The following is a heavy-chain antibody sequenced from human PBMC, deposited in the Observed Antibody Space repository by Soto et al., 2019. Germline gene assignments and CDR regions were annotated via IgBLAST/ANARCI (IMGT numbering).Heavy chain of an antibody. V-gene: IGHV4-34*01. J-gene: IGHJ4*02. Sequence: SETLSLTCAVYGGSFSGYYWSWIRQPPGKGLEWIGEINHSGSTNYNPSLKSRVTISVDTSKNQFSLKLSSVTAADTAVYYCARGNSYEGPEDPYSFDYCGQGTLVTVS. CDR1: GGSFSGYY. CDR2: INHSGST. CDR3: ARGNSYEGPEDPYSFDY. D-gene: IGHD2-8*01.